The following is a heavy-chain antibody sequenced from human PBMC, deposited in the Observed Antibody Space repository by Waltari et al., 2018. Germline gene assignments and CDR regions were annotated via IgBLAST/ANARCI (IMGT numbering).Heavy chain of an antibody. Sequence: QVQLQESGPGLVKPSQTLSLPCTVPCCSISSGSTYWSWIRQHAGKGLEWIGYIYTSGSTNYNPSLKSRVTISVDTSKNQFSLKLSSVTAADTAVYYCARGDIMFGGVIVGMDVWGQGTTVTVSS. V-gene: IGHV4-61*09. CDR3: ARGDIMFGGVIVGMDV. J-gene: IGHJ6*02. CDR1: CCSISSGSTY. D-gene: IGHD3-16*02. CDR2: IYTSGST.